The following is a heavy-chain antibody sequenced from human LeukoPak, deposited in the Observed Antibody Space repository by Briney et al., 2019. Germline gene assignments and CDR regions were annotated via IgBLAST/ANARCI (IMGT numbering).Heavy chain of an antibody. CDR2: IYHSGST. J-gene: IGHJ4*02. Sequence: SETLSLTCTVSGYSISSGYYWGWIRQPPGKGLEWIGSIYHSGSTYYNPSLKSRVTISVDTSKNQFSLKLSSVTAADTAVYYCAKGRRAPLVGTITKSWLDYWGQGTLVTVSS. CDR1: GYSISSGYY. V-gene: IGHV4-38-2*02. D-gene: IGHD1-26*01. CDR3: AKGRRAPLVGTITKSWLDY.